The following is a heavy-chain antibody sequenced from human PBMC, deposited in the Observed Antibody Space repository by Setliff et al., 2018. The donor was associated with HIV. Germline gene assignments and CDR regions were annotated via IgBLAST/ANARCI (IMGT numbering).Heavy chain of an antibody. Sequence: SETLSLTCAVSGVSFSGDYWSWVRQPPGKGLEWIAEVHPSGSINYNSSLKSRVAISVDTSNNQFSLTMTSVTAADTAVYYCARCYYNFWSGYPLDYMDVWGKGTTVTVSS. J-gene: IGHJ6*03. D-gene: IGHD3-3*01. V-gene: IGHV4-34*01. CDR2: VHPSGSI. CDR1: GVSFSGDY. CDR3: ARCYYNFWSGYPLDYMDV.